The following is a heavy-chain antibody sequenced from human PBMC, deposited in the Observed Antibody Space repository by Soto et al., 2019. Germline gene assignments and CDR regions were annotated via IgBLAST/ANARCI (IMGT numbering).Heavy chain of an antibody. CDR3: ARERTLPPSVEYYYYYMDV. D-gene: IGHD2-15*01. J-gene: IGHJ6*03. CDR2: IYYSGST. V-gene: IGHV4-31*03. Sequence: SETLSLTCTVSGGSISSGGYYWSWIRQHPGKGLEWIGYIYYSGSTYYNPSLKSRVTISVDTSKNQFSLKLSSVTAADTAVYYCARERTLPPSVEYYYYYMDVWGKGTTVTVSS. CDR1: GGSISSGGYY.